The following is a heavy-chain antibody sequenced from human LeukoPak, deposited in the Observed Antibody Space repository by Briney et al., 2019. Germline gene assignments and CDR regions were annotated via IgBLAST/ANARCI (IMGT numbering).Heavy chain of an antibody. CDR3: ARDPQGDYGGNSGPHDAFDI. J-gene: IGHJ3*02. D-gene: IGHD4-23*01. V-gene: IGHV3-33*01. CDR1: GFTFSSYG. Sequence: GGSLRLSCAASGFTFSSYGMHWVRQAPGKGLEWVSLIWYDGSNKYYADSVKGRFTISRDNSKNTLYLQMNNLRAEDTAMYYCARDPQGDYGGNSGPHDAFDIWGQGTMVTVSS. CDR2: IWYDGSNK.